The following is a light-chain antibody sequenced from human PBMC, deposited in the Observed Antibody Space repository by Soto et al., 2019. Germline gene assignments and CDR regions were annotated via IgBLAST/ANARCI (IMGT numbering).Light chain of an antibody. J-gene: IGKJ3*01. CDR3: QQSYSTPFT. CDR2: AAS. Sequence: DIPMTQSPSSLSASVGDRVTITCRASQSISSYLNWYQQKPGKAPKLMIYAASSLQSGVPSRFSGGGSAAYFTLTISSLQPEDFATYYCQQSYSTPFTFGPGTKVDI. V-gene: IGKV1-39*01. CDR1: QSISSY.